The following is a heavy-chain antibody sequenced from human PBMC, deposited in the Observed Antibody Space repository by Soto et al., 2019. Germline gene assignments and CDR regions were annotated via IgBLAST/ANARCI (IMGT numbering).Heavy chain of an antibody. CDR2: MNPNSGNT. CDR1: GYTFTSYD. Sequence: GASVKVSCKASGYTFTSYDINWVRQATGQGLEWMGWMNPNSGNTGYAQKFQGRVTMTRNTSISTAYMELSSLRSEDTAVYYCARGQYLNTYYDFWSGYYDPTYWGQGTLVTVAA. V-gene: IGHV1-8*01. CDR3: ARGQYLNTYYDFWSGYYDPTY. D-gene: IGHD3-3*01. J-gene: IGHJ4*02.